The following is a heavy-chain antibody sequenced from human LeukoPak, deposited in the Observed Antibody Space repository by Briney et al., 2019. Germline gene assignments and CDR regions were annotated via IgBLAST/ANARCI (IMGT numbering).Heavy chain of an antibody. V-gene: IGHV3-7*01. CDR3: ARRDHLAFDI. CDR2: IKQDGSEK. Sequence: PGGSLRLSCAASGFTFSSYWVSWVRQAPGKGLEWVANIKQDGSEKYYVDSLKGRFTISRDNAKNSLYLQMNSLRAEDTAVYYCARRDHLAFDIWGQGTMVTVSS. J-gene: IGHJ3*02. CDR1: GFTFSSYW.